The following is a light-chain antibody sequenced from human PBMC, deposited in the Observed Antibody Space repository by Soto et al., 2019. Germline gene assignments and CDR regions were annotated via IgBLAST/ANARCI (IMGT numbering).Light chain of an antibody. CDR1: SSDIGGYNA. CDR3: NSFRVSHPYV. J-gene: IGLJ1*01. V-gene: IGLV2-14*01. CDR2: EVT. Sequence: QSVLTQPASVSGSPGQTITISCTGTSSDIGGYNAVSWYQHHPGKAPKLIIYEVTHRPSGVSDRFSASKSGNTASLTISGLQAEDEADYYCNSFRVSHPYVFGTGTKVIVL.